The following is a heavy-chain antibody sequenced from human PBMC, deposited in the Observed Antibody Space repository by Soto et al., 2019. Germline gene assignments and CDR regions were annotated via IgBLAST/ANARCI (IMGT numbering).Heavy chain of an antibody. Sequence: QIQLVRSEGEVRQPGASVKVSCKTSGYTFTNYGVTWVRQAPGQGLEWMGWLNTYNGNTKYAQKLQGRVTMTTDTSTSTAYVELRSLRSDVTAMYYCARAQTPTEIVFLGQGTLVTVSS. CDR1: GYTFTNYG. CDR3: ARAQTPTEIVF. J-gene: IGHJ4*02. D-gene: IGHD4-4*01. CDR2: LNTYNGNT. V-gene: IGHV1-18*01.